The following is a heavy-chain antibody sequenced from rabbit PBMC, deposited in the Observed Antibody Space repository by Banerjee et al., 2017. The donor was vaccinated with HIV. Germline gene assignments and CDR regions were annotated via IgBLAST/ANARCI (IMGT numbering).Heavy chain of an antibody. J-gene: IGHJ3*01. D-gene: IGHD4-1*01. V-gene: IGHV1S43*01. CDR2: IYTNGGST. CDR3: ARDLAGVIGWNFGL. CDR1: GFSFSNKYV. Sequence: QEQLEESGGDLVKPEGSLTLTCTASGFSFSNKYVMCWVRQAPGKGLEWIACIYTNGGSTWYASCVNGRFTISRSTSLNTVNLKMTSLTAADTATYFCARDLAGVIGWNFGLWGQGTLVTVS.